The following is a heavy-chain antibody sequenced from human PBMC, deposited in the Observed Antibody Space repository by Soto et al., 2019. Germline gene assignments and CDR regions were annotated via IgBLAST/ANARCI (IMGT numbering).Heavy chain of an antibody. CDR2: ISSSSSYI. V-gene: IGHV3-21*01. D-gene: IGHD3-3*01. J-gene: IGHJ6*02. Sequence: GGSVRLSCAASGFTFSTYNMNWVRQAPGKGLEWVSSISSSSSYIYYADSVKGRFTISRDNAKNSLYLQMNSLRAEDTAVYYCARDYDFWSGRGGMDVWGQGTTVTVSS. CDR3: ARDYDFWSGRGGMDV. CDR1: GFTFSTYN.